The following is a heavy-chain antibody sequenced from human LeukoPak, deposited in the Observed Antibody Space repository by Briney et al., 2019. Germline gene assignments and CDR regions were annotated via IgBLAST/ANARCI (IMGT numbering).Heavy chain of an antibody. CDR2: MNPDSGDT. D-gene: IGHD2-21*01. V-gene: IGHV1-8*01. CDR3: ARGSVAMLF. Sequence: VSVKVSCKASGYTFTNYDINWVRQAAGQGLEWMGWMNPDSGDTDYAQKFQGRVTMTRDTSISTAYMELSSLGSEDTAIYYCARGSVAMLFWGQGTPVTVSS. J-gene: IGHJ4*02. CDR1: GYTFTNYD.